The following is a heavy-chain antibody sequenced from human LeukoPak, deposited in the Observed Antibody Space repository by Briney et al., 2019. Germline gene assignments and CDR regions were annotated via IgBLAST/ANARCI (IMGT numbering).Heavy chain of an antibody. J-gene: IGHJ3*02. CDR2: INPSGGST. Sequence: ASVKVSCKASGYTFTSYYMHWVRQAPGQGLEWMGIINPSGGSTSYAQKFQGRVTMTRDMSTSTVYMELSSLRSEDTAVYYCARAGRSYDYVWGSYRQLQDIWGQGTMVTVSS. D-gene: IGHD3-16*02. CDR3: ARAGRSYDYVWGSYRQLQDI. CDR1: GYTFTSYY. V-gene: IGHV1-46*01.